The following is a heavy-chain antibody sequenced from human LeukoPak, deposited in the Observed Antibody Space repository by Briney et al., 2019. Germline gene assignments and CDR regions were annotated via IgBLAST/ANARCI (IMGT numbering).Heavy chain of an antibody. D-gene: IGHD1-26*01. CDR2: IYHSGST. CDR1: GYSISSGYY. J-gene: IGHJ6*03. V-gene: IGHV4-38-2*02. Sequence: SETLSLTCTVSGYSISSGYYWGWIRPPPGKGLEGFGSIYHSGSTYYTPSLKGRVTISVDTSKNQFSLKLSSVTAADTAVYYCARERLGATGYYMDVWGKGTTVTVSS. CDR3: ARERLGATGYYMDV.